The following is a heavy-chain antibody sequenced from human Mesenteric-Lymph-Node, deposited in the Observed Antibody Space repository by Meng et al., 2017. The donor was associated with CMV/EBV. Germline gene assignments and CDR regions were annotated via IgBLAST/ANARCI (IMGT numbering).Heavy chain of an antibody. CDR1: GFAFSSYW. Sequence: GESLKISCAASGFAFSSYWMNWVRQAPGKGLEWVANIKQDGSEKYYVDSVKGRFTISRDNAKNSLYLQMNGLRAEDTAVYYCTRSMEVWGQGTTVTVSS. V-gene: IGHV3-7*01. CDR2: IKQDGSEK. CDR3: TRSMEV. J-gene: IGHJ6*02.